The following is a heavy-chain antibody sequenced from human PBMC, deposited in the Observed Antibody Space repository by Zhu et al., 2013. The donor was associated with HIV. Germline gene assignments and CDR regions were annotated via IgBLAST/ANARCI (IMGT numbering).Heavy chain of an antibody. D-gene: IGHD2-21*02. J-gene: IGHJ6*02. CDR1: GGTFSSYA. CDR3: AGNGGCGGDCYSELYYYYGMDV. Sequence: QVQLVQSGAEVKKPGSSVKVSCKASGGTFSSYAISWVRQAPGQGLEWMGGIIPIFGTANYAQKFQGRVTITADKSTSTAYMELSSLRSEDTAVYYCAGNGGCGGDCYSELYYYYGMDVWGQGTTVTVSS. CDR2: IIPIFGTA. V-gene: IGHV1-69*06.